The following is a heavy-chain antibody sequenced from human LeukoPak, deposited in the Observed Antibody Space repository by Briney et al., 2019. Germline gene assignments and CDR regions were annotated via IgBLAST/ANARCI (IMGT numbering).Heavy chain of an antibody. Sequence: SVKVSCKASRVTFSSYTISWVRQAPGQGLEWMGRIIPSLGIANYAQKFQGGVTITADKSTSTAYMELSSLRSEDTAVYYCAIHYYDSSGYSDYWGQGTLVTVSS. CDR2: IIPSLGIA. V-gene: IGHV1-69*02. D-gene: IGHD3-22*01. CDR1: RVTFSSYT. CDR3: AIHYYDSSGYSDY. J-gene: IGHJ4*02.